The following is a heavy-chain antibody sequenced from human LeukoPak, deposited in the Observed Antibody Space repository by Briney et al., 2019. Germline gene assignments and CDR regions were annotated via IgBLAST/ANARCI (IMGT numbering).Heavy chain of an antibody. V-gene: IGHV3-74*03. CDR3: AREGRVSGYDFDC. Sequence: GGSLRLSCAASGFTFSSYWMHWVRQAPGKGLVWVSRINSDGSSITYADSVKGRFSTSRDNAKNTLYLQMNSLRVEDTAVYYCAREGRVSGYDFDCWGQGTLVTVSS. CDR2: INSDGSSI. J-gene: IGHJ4*02. CDR1: GFTFSSYW. D-gene: IGHD5-12*01.